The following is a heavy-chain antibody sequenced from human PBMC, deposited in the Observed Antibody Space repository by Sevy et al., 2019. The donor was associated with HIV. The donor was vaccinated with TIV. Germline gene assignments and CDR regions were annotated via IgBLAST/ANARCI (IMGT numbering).Heavy chain of an antibody. J-gene: IGHJ6*02. CDR1: GVTFRNYG. Sequence: GGSLRLSCVASGVTFRNYGLHWVRQAPGKGLEWVALIWYDGSKKYYVDSVKGRFTISRDNSKNTLYLQMNSLRAEDTAVYFWARVGYCSSTSCYDPYAMDVWGQGTTVTVSS. CDR2: IWYDGSKK. CDR3: ARVGYCSSTSCYDPYAMDV. D-gene: IGHD2-2*01. V-gene: IGHV3-33*01.